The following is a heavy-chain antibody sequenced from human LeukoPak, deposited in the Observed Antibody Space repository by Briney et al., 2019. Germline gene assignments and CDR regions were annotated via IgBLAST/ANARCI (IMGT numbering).Heavy chain of an antibody. V-gene: IGHV1-69*13. CDR3: ARLSNYAVYNWFDP. Sequence: GASVKVSCKASGGTFSSYAISWVRQAPGQGLEWMGGIIPIFGTANYAQKFQERVTITADESTSTPYMELSSLRSEHTAVSYCARLSNYAVYNWFDPWGQGTLVTVSS. J-gene: IGHJ5*02. D-gene: IGHD4-11*01. CDR2: IIPIFGTA. CDR1: GGTFSSYA.